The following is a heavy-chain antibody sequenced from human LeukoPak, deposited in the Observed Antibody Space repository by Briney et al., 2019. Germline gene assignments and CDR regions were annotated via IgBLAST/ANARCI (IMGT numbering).Heavy chain of an antibody. D-gene: IGHD2-2*03. CDR1: GFSFGSEA. J-gene: IGHJ6*04. Sequence: GGSLRLSCVVSGFSFGSEAMSWVRQAPGRGLEWVSSISPGGGTTYYADSVKGRFTISRDNSKNTLYLQMNSLRAEDTAVYYCAKVGYCSSTSCKAMDVWGKGTTVTVSS. CDR2: ISPGGGTT. CDR3: AKVGYCSSTSCKAMDV. V-gene: IGHV3-23*01.